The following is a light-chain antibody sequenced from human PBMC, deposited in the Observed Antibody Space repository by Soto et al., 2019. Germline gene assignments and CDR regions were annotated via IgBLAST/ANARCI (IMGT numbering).Light chain of an antibody. V-gene: IGKV1-12*01. CDR1: QDIGRW. CDR3: QQVSSFPLT. J-gene: IGKJ4*01. Sequence: DIQLTQSPSSESASVGDRVTITCRASQDIGRWLAWYQQRPGKAPKLLIYAAAQLQSGVPSRFSGSGSGTDFTLTITSLQPEDFATYYCQQVSSFPLTFGGGTKVDIK. CDR2: AAA.